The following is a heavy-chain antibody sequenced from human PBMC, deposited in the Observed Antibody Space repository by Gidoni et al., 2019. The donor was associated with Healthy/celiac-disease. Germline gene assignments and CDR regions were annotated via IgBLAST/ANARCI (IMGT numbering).Heavy chain of an antibody. Sequence: QVPLVQSGAEVKKPGSSVKVSCTASGGPFSSDAISWVRQAPGQGLEWMGGIIPIFGTANYAQKFQGRVTITADESTSTAYMELSSLRSEDTAVYYCARAGMAHPRPGMDVWGQGTTVTVSS. D-gene: IGHD5-12*01. J-gene: IGHJ6*02. CDR2: IIPIFGTA. CDR1: GGPFSSDA. CDR3: ARAGMAHPRPGMDV. V-gene: IGHV1-69*01.